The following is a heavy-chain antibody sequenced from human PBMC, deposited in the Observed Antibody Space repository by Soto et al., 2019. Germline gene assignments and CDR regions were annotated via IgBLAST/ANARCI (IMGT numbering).Heavy chain of an antibody. D-gene: IGHD3-3*01. Sequence: ASVKVSCKVSGYALTELSMHWVRQAPGKGLEWMGGFDPEDGETIYAQKFQGRVTMTEDTSTDTAYMELSSLRSEDTAVYYCATELVAYDFWSGPTRHYGMDVWGQGTTVTGSS. V-gene: IGHV1-24*01. CDR1: GYALTELS. CDR2: FDPEDGET. J-gene: IGHJ6*02. CDR3: ATELVAYDFWSGPTRHYGMDV.